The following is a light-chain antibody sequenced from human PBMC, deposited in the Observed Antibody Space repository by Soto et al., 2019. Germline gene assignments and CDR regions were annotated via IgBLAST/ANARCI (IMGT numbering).Light chain of an antibody. CDR1: LGISIA. CDR2: DSS. CDR3: KQCNDSPLT. J-gene: IGKJ4*01. V-gene: IGKV1D-13*01. Sequence: ATQLTQSPSSLSASVGDRVTITCRASLGISIALAWFQQKPGKTPKLLISDSSTLGSGVRSRFSGSGSATDFTLAISGPQPEDCATYYCKQCNDSPLTFGGGTKVGI.